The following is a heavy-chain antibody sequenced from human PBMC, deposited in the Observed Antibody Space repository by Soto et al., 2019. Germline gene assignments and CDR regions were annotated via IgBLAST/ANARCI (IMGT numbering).Heavy chain of an antibody. D-gene: IGHD2-15*01. J-gene: IGHJ6*03. V-gene: IGHV3-66*01. CDR1: GFNVRVNY. Sequence: EVQVVESGGGLVQPGGSLRLSCAASGFNVRVNYLTWVRQAPGKGLEWVSVTYTSGDTDYANSVKGRFTTSRDNSQNILYLELSSLRAEDTAEYYCARVCFSHDYDHYFMDVWGKGTTVTVSS. CDR3: ARVCFSHDYDHYFMDV. CDR2: TYTSGDT.